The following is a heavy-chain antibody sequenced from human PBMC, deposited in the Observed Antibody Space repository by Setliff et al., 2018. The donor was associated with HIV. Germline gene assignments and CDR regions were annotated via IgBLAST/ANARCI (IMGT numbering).Heavy chain of an antibody. D-gene: IGHD3-16*01. CDR2: IYYSGST. V-gene: IGHV4-31*03. J-gene: IGHJ6*03. CDR3: ARSKKRGDYYYYYYYMDV. Sequence: PSETLSLTCTVSGGSISSSSYYWGWIRQHPGKGLEWIGYIYYSGSTYYNPSLKSRVTISVDTSKNQFSLKLSSVTAADTAVYYCARSKKRGDYYYYYYYMDVWGKGTTVTVSS. CDR1: GGSISSSSYY.